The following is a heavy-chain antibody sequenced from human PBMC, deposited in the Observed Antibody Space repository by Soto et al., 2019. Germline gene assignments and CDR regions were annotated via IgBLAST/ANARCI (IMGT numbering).Heavy chain of an antibody. CDR2: ISGSGGST. D-gene: IGHD2-21*02. Sequence: GGSLRLSCAASGFTFSSYAMSWVRQAPGKGLEWVSAISGSGGSTYYADSVKGRFTISRDNSKNTLYLQMNSLRAEDTAVYYCATIDLAYCGGDCYSDDAFDIWDQGTMVTVSS. CDR1: GFTFSSYA. V-gene: IGHV3-23*01. CDR3: ATIDLAYCGGDCYSDDAFDI. J-gene: IGHJ3*02.